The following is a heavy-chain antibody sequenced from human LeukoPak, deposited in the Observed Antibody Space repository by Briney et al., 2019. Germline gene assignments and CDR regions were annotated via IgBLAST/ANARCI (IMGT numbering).Heavy chain of an antibody. Sequence: GGSLRPSCSASGFTFRNYAIHWVRQAPGKGLEYVSTISNSGGSTYYADSVKGRFTISRDNSKNTVYLEMSSLRVEDTAMYYCVKDMEAYYYGLEHWGQGTLVTVSS. CDR2: ISNSGGST. D-gene: IGHD3-10*01. J-gene: IGHJ4*02. CDR1: GFTFRNYA. CDR3: VKDMEAYYYGLEH. V-gene: IGHV3-64D*06.